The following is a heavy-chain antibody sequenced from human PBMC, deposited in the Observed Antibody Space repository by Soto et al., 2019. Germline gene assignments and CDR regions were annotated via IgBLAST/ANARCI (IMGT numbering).Heavy chain of an antibody. CDR3: ARDYYERGPGYYRDYGMDV. CDR2: IHFDGSTT. Sequence: EVQLMESGGGLVQPGGSLRLSCAASGFNFSAFWMHWVRQVPGKGLAWVSRIHFDGSTTAYAGSVRGRFTISRDNAKNTLYLQMESLQVDDTAIYYCARDYYERGPGYYRDYGMDVWGQGTTVTVS. D-gene: IGHD3-22*01. CDR1: GFNFSAFW. J-gene: IGHJ6*02. V-gene: IGHV3-74*01.